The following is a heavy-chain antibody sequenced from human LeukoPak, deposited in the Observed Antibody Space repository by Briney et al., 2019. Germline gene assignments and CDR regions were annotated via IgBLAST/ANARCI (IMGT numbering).Heavy chain of an antibody. V-gene: IGHV4-34*01. CDR2: INHSGST. CDR1: GGSFSGYY. CDR3: ARGLSSSSWYTWFDP. J-gene: IGHJ5*02. Sequence: SETLSLTCAVYGGSFSGYYWSWIRQPPGKGLEWIGEINHSGSTNYNPSLKSRVTISVDTSKNQFSLQLNSVTPEDTAVYYCARGLSSSSWYTWFDPWGQGTLVTVSS. D-gene: IGHD6-13*01.